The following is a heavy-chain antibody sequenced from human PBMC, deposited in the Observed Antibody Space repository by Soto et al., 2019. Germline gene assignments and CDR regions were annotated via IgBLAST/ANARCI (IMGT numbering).Heavy chain of an antibody. CDR1: GGSINSYY. V-gene: IGHV4-59*08. D-gene: IGHD2-8*01. Sequence: QSLSLTCTVSGGSINSYYRSWIRQPTGKGLVWLGFIYDSGSTNYNPSIKSRVTISVDTSKNQFSLKLSSVTAADTAVFYCARHGGRGCWSFDYWGQGTLVTVSS. J-gene: IGHJ4*02. CDR2: IYDSGST. CDR3: ARHGGRGCWSFDY.